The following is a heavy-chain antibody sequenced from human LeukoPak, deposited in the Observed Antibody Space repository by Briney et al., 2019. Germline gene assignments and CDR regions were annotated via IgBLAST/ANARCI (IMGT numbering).Heavy chain of an antibody. CDR1: GGSISSDC. CDR2: IYYSGST. CDR3: ARGKWGDSGWHFDS. Sequence: SETLSLTCTVSGGSISSDCWSWIRQPPGKGLEWIGYIYYSGSTNYNPSLKSRVTMSVDTSKIQFSLKLSSMTAADTAVYFCARGKWGDSGWHFDSWGQGTLVTVSS. V-gene: IGHV4-59*01. J-gene: IGHJ4*02. D-gene: IGHD6-19*01.